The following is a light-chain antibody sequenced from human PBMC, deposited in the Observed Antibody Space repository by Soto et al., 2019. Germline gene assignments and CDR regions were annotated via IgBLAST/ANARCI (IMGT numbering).Light chain of an antibody. J-gene: IGKJ2*01. CDR3: QQRSNWPPT. V-gene: IGKV3-11*01. Sequence: EIVLTQSPATLSLSPGERATLSCRASQSVSSYLAWYQQKPGQAPRLLIYDASNRATGIPARFSGSGSGTDFTLTTNSLEPEDFAVYYCQQRSNWPPTFGQGTKLEIK. CDR2: DAS. CDR1: QSVSSY.